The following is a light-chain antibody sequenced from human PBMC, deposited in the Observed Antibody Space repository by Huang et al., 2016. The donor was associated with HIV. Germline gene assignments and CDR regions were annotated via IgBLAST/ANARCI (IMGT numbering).Light chain of an antibody. CDR1: QSISSN. CDR2: GAS. J-gene: IGKJ4*01. CDR3: QQYNDWLSLT. Sequence: EIVMTQSPATLSVSPGERATLSCRASQSISSNLAWYQQKPGQAPRLLVYGASTRATGVPVRFSGSGSGTVFTLTISSLQFEDSAVYYCQQYNDWLSLTFGGGTKVGIK. V-gene: IGKV3-15*01.